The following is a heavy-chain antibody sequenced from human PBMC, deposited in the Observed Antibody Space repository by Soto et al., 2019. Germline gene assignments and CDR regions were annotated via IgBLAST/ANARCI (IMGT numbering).Heavy chain of an antibody. V-gene: IGHV3-30*18. CDR3: AKDKGGAKLLYGNWFDP. CDR1: GFTFSSYG. D-gene: IGHD2-2*02. Sequence: PGGSLRLSCAASGFTFSSYGMHWVRQAPGKGLEWVAVISYDGSNKYYADSVKGRFTISRDNSKNTLYLQMNSLRAEDTAVYYCAKDKGGAKLLYGNWFDPWGQGTLVTVSS. CDR2: ISYDGSNK. J-gene: IGHJ5*02.